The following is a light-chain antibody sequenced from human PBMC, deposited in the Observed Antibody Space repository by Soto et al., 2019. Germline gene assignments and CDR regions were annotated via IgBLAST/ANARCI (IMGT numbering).Light chain of an antibody. J-gene: IGLJ3*02. CDR2: EGN. Sequence: QSALTQPASVSGSPGQSITISCTGATSDVGSYGLVSWYQQHPGKAPKLMIYEGNKRPSGVSNRFSGSKSDNTASLTISGLQAEDEADYYCCSYARSSTWVFGGGTKLTVL. CDR1: TSDVGSYGL. V-gene: IGLV2-23*01. CDR3: CSYARSSTWV.